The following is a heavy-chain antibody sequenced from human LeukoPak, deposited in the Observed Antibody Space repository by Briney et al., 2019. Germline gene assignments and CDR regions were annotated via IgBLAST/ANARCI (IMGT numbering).Heavy chain of an antibody. CDR1: GESISTYY. CDR3: ARYWQRDDYYFDY. Sequence: PSETLSLTCTVSGESISTYYWSWIRQPPGKGLEWTGYIYGRGSTNYNPSLESRVTISVDRSKNQFSLNLTSVTAADTAVYYCARYWQRDDYYFDYWGQGTLVTVSS. J-gene: IGHJ4*02. V-gene: IGHV4-4*09. CDR2: IYGRGST. D-gene: IGHD3-10*01.